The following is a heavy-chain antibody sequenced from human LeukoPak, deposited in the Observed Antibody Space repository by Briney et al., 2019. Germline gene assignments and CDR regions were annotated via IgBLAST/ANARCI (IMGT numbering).Heavy chain of an antibody. J-gene: IGHJ6*03. Sequence: GSLRLSCAASGFTFSNYAMHWVRQAPGKGLEYVSAISSNGGSTYYANSVKGRFTISRDNSKNTLYLQMNSLRAEDTAVYYCAREGSGSYFYYYYMDVWGKGTTVTISS. V-gene: IGHV3-64*01. D-gene: IGHD3-10*01. CDR3: AREGSGSYFYYYYMDV. CDR2: ISSNGGST. CDR1: GFTFSNYA.